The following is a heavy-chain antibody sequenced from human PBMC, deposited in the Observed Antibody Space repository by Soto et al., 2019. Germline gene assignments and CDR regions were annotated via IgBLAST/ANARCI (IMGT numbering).Heavy chain of an antibody. V-gene: IGHV2-70*01. D-gene: IGHD1-26*01. CDR3: ARIRSSPIVGATLYYYYYGMDV. Sequence: SGPTLVNPTQTLTLTCTFSGFSLSTSGMCVSWIRQPPGKALEWLALIDWDDDEYYSTSLKTRLTISKDTSKNQVVLTMTNMDPVDTATYYCARIRSSPIVGATLYYYYYGMDVWGQGTTVTVSS. J-gene: IGHJ6*02. CDR2: IDWDDDE. CDR1: GFSLSTSGMC.